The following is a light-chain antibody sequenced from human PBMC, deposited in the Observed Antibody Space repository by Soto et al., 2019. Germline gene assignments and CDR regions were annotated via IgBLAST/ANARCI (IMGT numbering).Light chain of an antibody. CDR1: QSVSSN. V-gene: IGKV3-15*01. J-gene: IGKJ3*01. CDR3: QQYNNWPFT. Sequence: EIVMTQSPATLSVSPGERATLSCRASQSVSSNFAWYQQKPGQAPRLLIYGASTRATGIPARFSGSGSGTEFTLTISSLQSEDFAVYYCQQYNNWPFTFGPGTQVDIK. CDR2: GAS.